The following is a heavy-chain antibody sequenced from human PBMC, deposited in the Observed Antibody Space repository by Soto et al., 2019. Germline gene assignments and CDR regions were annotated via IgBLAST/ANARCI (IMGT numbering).Heavy chain of an antibody. V-gene: IGHV3-23*01. Sequence: EVQLLESGGGLVQPGGSLRLSCAASGFTVSSYAMSWVRQAPGKGLEWVSAISGSGSTYSADSVKGRFTISRDSSKNTVYLEINSLRAEDTAVYYCAKALRFTFTTGYYMDVWGRGTTVTVSS. CDR1: GFTVSSYA. CDR2: ISGSGST. J-gene: IGHJ6*03. D-gene: IGHD3-16*01. CDR3: AKALRFTFTTGYYMDV.